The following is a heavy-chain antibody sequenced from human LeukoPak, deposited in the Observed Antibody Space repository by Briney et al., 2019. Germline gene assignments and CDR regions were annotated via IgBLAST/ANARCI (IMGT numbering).Heavy chain of an antibody. J-gene: IGHJ5*02. V-gene: IGHV4-59*01. CDR3: ARASVPWLQLT. CDR1: GGSISSYY. CDR2: IYYSGST. D-gene: IGHD5-24*01. Sequence: ETLSLTCTVSGGSISSYYWSWIRQPPGKGLEWIGYIYYSGSTNYNPSLNSRVIISVDTSKNQFSLKLLSVTAADTAVYYCARASVPWLQLTWGQGTLVTVSS.